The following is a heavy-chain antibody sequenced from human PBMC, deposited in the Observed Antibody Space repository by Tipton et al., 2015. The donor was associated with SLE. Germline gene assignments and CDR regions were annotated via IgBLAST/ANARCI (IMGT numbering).Heavy chain of an antibody. CDR1: GFTLSSYA. D-gene: IGHD6-13*01. J-gene: IGHJ5*01. Sequence: GSLRLSCAASGFTLSSYAMTWVRQAPGKGLEWVSIIYSGGSTYYADSVKGRFTVSRGTSKNTLYLQMSSLRPEDTAVYYCAKGGYSSNWYVYWGQGTLVTVSS. CDR3: AKGGYSSNWYVY. CDR2: IYSGGST. V-gene: IGHV3-23*03.